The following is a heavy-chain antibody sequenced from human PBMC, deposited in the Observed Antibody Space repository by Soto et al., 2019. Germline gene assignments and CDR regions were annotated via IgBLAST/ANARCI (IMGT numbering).Heavy chain of an antibody. CDR3: AREPHTISGVVTSYGMDV. V-gene: IGHV1-69*06. J-gene: IGHJ6*02. Sequence: SVKVSCKASGGTFSSYAISWVRQAPGQGLEWMGGIIPIFGTANYAQKFQGRVTITADKSTSTAYMELSSLRSEDTAVYYCAREPHTISGVVTSYGMDVWGQGTTVTVSS. CDR2: IIPIFGTA. CDR1: GGTFSSYA. D-gene: IGHD3-3*01.